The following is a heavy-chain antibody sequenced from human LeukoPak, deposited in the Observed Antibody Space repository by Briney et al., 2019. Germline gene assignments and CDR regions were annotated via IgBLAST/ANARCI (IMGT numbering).Heavy chain of an antibody. CDR3: ASFPSSSWYVSGNDF. Sequence: GGSLRLSCAASGFIFSSYEMNWVRQAPGKGLEWVSYIGSGGGTKYYADSVKGRFTISRDNGKYSLYLQMNSLRAEDTAVYYCASFPSSSWYVSGNDFWGQGTLVTVSS. V-gene: IGHV3-48*03. D-gene: IGHD6-13*01. J-gene: IGHJ4*02. CDR1: GFIFSSYE. CDR2: IGSGGGTK.